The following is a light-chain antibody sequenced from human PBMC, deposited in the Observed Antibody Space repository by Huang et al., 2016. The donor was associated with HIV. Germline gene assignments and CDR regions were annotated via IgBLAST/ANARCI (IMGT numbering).Light chain of an antibody. Sequence: EIVMTQSPATLSVSPGERATHSCRASQSVRINLAWYQQKPGQAPRLLIYDASTRATGMPASFSGSGSGTEFTLIISSLQSEDFAVYYCQHYNNWPPETFGQGTKVEI. V-gene: IGKV3-15*01. CDR2: DAS. J-gene: IGKJ1*01. CDR1: QSVRIN. CDR3: QHYNNWPPET.